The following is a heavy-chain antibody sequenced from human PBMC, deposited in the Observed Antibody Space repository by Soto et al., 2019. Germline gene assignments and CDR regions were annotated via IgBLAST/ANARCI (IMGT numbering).Heavy chain of an antibody. V-gene: IGHV4-61*01. CDR1: GVSVNSGSLS. J-gene: IGHJ4*02. Sequence: VLLHESVPGLVKPSKTLSLTCTVSGVSVNSGSLSWTLIWQPTGKGQEWIGFVSDSWTTTYNASLKNRVTISFDKSRSQISLKVSVVSATDTAVYYCARCGTLPHYEYWRQGTVIPVSS. CDR3: ARCGTLPHYEY. CDR2: VSDSWTT. D-gene: IGHD1-1*01.